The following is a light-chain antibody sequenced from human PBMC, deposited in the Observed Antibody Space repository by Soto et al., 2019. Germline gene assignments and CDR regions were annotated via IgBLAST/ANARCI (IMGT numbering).Light chain of an antibody. CDR3: SSYTSSSTLEV. V-gene: IGLV2-14*01. CDR2: EVS. J-gene: IGLJ1*01. CDR1: SSDVGGYNY. Sequence: QSALTQPASVSGSPGQSITISCTGTSSDVGGYNYVSWYQQHPGKAPKLMIYEVSNWPSGVSNRFSGSKSGNTASLTISGLQAEDEAEYYCSSYTSSSTLEVFGTGTKVTVL.